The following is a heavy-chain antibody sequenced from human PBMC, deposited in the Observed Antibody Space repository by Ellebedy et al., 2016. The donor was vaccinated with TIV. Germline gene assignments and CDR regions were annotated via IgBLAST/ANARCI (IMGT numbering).Heavy chain of an antibody. D-gene: IGHD2-21*02. CDR2: IKPDGSEK. CDR3: VRAWCGGHCYGLGG. Sequence: GESLKISCAASGFTFSSYWMSWVRQAPGKGLEWVANIKPDGSEKYYVDSVKGRFTISRDNAKNSLYLQMNSLRAEDTAVYYCVRAWCGGHCYGLGGWGQGTLVTVSS. J-gene: IGHJ4*02. V-gene: IGHV3-7*01. CDR1: GFTFSSYW.